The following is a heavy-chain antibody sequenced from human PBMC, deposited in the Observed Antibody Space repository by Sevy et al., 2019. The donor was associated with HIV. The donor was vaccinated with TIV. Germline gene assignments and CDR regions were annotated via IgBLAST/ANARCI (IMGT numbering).Heavy chain of an antibody. V-gene: IGHV4-39*01. Sequence: SETLSLTCTVSGGSISSSSYYWGWIRQPPGKGLEWTGSIYYSGSTYYNPSLKSRVTISVDTSKNQFSLKLSSVTAADTAVYYCARVGYCSSTSCYSYYYYYGMDVWGQGTTVTVSS. CDR3: ARVGYCSSTSCYSYYYYYGMDV. CDR2: IYYSGST. D-gene: IGHD2-2*01. J-gene: IGHJ6*02. CDR1: GGSISSSSYY.